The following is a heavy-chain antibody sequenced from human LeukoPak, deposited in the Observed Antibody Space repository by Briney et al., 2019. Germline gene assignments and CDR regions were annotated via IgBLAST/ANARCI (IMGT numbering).Heavy chain of an antibody. CDR2: ISYDGSNK. D-gene: IGHD1-26*01. Sequence: GGSLRLSCAASGFTFSSYGMHWVRQAPGKGLEWVAVISYDGSNKYYADSVKGRFTISRDNSKNTLYLQMNSLRAEDTAVYYCARDKLQNTFDYWGQGTLVTVSS. J-gene: IGHJ4*02. CDR1: GFTFSSYG. V-gene: IGHV3-30*03. CDR3: ARDKLQNTFDY.